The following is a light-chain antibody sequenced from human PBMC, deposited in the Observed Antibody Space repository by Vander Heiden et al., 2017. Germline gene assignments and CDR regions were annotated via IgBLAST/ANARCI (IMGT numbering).Light chain of an antibody. CDR3: QQDDTLLS. Sequence: DIQMTQSPSSLSASVGDSVTITCQASQDISTYLNWYQQKPGKAPKLLIYDASDWVTGVPSRFSGRGSGTRFSFSINSLQPEDVATYYWQQDDTLLSFGGGTKVELK. CDR1: QDISTY. V-gene: IGKV1-33*01. J-gene: IGKJ4*01. CDR2: DAS.